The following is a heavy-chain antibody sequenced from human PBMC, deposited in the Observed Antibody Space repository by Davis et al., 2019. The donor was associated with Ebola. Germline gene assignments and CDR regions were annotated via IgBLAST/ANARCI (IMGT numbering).Heavy chain of an antibody. CDR2: VRSHGSDD. Sequence: GESLKISCAASGFTFNIFDMHWVRQAPGRGLEWVAFVRSHGSDDHYADSVKGRFTISRDNPKNSLYLQMNALRAEDTAVYFCARPQLLGENFDLWGQGTLVTVSS. J-gene: IGHJ4*02. D-gene: IGHD2-21*01. V-gene: IGHV3-30*02. CDR3: ARPQLLGENFDL. CDR1: GFTFNIFD.